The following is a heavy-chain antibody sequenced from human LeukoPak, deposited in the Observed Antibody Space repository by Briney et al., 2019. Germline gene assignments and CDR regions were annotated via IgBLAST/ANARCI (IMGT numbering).Heavy chain of an antibody. CDR2: KGTAGNP. CDR1: GFTFSSYD. V-gene: IGHV3-13*05. J-gene: IGHJ4*02. D-gene: IGHD5-18*01. CDR3: ARGYGYSYDY. Sequence: QPSGSLRLSCAASGFTFSSYDMHWVRHGTGKGLEWVSAKGTAGNPYYPGPVKGRFTISRENAKNSLYLQMNSLRAGDTAVYYCARGYGYSYDYWGQGTLVTV.